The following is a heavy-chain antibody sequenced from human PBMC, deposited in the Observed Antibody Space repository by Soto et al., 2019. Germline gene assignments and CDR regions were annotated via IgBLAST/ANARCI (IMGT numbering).Heavy chain of an antibody. V-gene: IGHV4-39*01. CDR1: GGSISSSSYY. CDR3: ARLGEGLEERDY. D-gene: IGHD3-16*01. CDR2: IYYSGST. J-gene: IGHJ4*02. Sequence: SETLSLTCSVSGGSISSSSYYWGWIRPPPGKGLEWIGRIYYSGSTYYNPSFKSRVTISEDTSKNQFSLKLSSVTAADTAVYYCARLGEGLEERDYWGQGTLVTVSS.